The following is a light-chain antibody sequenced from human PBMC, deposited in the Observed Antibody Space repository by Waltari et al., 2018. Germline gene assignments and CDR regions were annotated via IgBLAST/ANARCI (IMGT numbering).Light chain of an antibody. CDR3: MQALQTPIT. J-gene: IGKJ5*01. V-gene: IGKV2-28*01. Sequence: DIVMTQSPLSLPVTPGEPASISCRSSQSLLQTNGYNYLDWYLQKPGQSPQVLIYLGSNRASGVPDRISGSGSGTDFTLKISRVEAEDVGVYYCMQALQTPITFGQGTRLEIK. CDR2: LGS. CDR1: QSLLQTNGYNY.